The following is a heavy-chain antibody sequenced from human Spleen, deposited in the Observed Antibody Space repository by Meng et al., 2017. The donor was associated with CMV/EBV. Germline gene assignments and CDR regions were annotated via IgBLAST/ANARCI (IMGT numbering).Heavy chain of an antibody. CDR1: GFTFDDYS. V-gene: IGHV3-9*01. J-gene: IGHJ4*02. CDR2: ITWNSDSI. CDR3: VAQPGSSSYRAPPRHY. D-gene: IGHD6-13*01. Sequence: SLKISCVASGFTFDDYSMHWVRQAPGKGLEWVSGITWNSDSIGYADSVKGRFTISRDNAKNSLYLQMTSLRPEDTAFYYCVAQPGSSSYRAPPRHYWGQGTLVTVSS.